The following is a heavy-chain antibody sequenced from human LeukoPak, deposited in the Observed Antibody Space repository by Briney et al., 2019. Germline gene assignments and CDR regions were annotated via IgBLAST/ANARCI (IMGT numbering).Heavy chain of an antibody. V-gene: IGHV3-23*01. Sequence: GGSLRLSCSASGFSFSSSPMHWVRQAPGKGLEWVSVITGSGGDTFYADSVKGRFTISRDNSKNTLHLQTNSLRAEDTAIYYCAKRGSSGSYYFDYWGQGTLVTVSS. J-gene: IGHJ4*02. D-gene: IGHD3-22*01. CDR3: AKRGSSGSYYFDY. CDR1: GFSFSSSP. CDR2: ITGSGGDT.